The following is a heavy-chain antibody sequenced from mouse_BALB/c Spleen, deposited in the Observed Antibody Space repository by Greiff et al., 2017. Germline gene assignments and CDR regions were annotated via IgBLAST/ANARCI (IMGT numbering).Heavy chain of an antibody. CDR3: AGMITWYFDV. J-gene: IGHJ1*01. Sequence: EVQLVESGGDLVKPGGSLKLSCAASGFTFSSYGMSWVRQTPDKRLEWVATISSGGSYTYYPDSVKGRFTISRDNAKNTLYLQMSSLRSEDTAMYYCAGMITWYFDVWGAGTTVTVSS. V-gene: IGHV5-6*01. CDR1: GFTFSSYG. CDR2: ISSGGSYT. D-gene: IGHD2-4*01.